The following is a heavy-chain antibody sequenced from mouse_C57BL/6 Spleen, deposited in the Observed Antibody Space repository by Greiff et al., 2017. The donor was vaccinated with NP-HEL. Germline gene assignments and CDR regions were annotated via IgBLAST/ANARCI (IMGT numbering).Heavy chain of an antibody. CDR3: TSRHYGSSYRDY. D-gene: IGHD1-1*01. V-gene: IGHV14-4*01. Sequence: VQRQQSGAELVRPGASVKLSCTASGFNIKDDYMHWVKQRPEQGLEWIGWIDPENGDTEYASKFQGKATITADTSSNTAYLQLSSLTSEDTAVYYCTSRHYGSSYRDYWGQGTTLTVSS. CDR2: IDPENGDT. CDR1: GFNIKDDY. J-gene: IGHJ2*01.